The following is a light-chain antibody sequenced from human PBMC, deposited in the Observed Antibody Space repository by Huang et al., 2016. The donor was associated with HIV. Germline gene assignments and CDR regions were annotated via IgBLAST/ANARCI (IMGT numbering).Light chain of an antibody. CDR3: QQYNDSWT. CDR2: GAS. V-gene: IGKV3-15*01. CDR1: QGVSSS. J-gene: IGKJ1*01. Sequence: EIVMTQSPATLSVSPGERATLSCRASQGVSSSLAWYQQQPGQAPRLLIYGASTRATGIPARFSGSGSVTDFTLTISSLQSEDFAVYYCQQYNDSWTFGQGTKVEIK.